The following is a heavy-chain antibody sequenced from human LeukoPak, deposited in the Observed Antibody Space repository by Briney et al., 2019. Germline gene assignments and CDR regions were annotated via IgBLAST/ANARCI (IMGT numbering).Heavy chain of an antibody. CDR1: GFTLSSYG. CDR3: AGGKDTFDY. D-gene: IGHD2-15*01. J-gene: IGHJ4*02. V-gene: IGHV3-33*01. Sequence: GGSLRLSCAASGFTLSSYGMHWVRQAPGKGLEWVAVIWYDGSNKYYADSVKGRFTISRDHSKNTLYLQMNSLRAEDTAVYYCAGGKDTFDYWGQGTLVTVSS. CDR2: IWYDGSNK.